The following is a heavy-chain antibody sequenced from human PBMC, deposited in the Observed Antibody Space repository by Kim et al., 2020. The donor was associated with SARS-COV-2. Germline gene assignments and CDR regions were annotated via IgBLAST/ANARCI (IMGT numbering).Heavy chain of an antibody. CDR1: GFTFSAYD. J-gene: IGHJ3*02. D-gene: IGHD3-3*01. CDR3: ARAGMECAFDM. Sequence: GGSLRLSCATSGFTFSAYDMNWVRQAPGKGLVWLSRIPNGGRITYYVDSVEGRFTISRDNAKNTLFLQMNSLRVEDTALYYCARAGMECAFDMWGEEKNVTTSS. CDR2: IPNGGRIT. V-gene: IGHV3-48*01.